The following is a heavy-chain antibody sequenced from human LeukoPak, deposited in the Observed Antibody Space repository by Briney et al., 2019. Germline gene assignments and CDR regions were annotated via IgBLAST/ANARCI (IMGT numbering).Heavy chain of an antibody. J-gene: IGHJ5*02. Sequence: LETLSLTCTVSGGSISTYYWSWIRQPPGKGLEWIGDIYYSGSTTYNPSLKSRVTISRDTSKNQFSLQLSSVPAADTAVYYCASSTVTRWGFDPWGQGTLVTVSS. CDR2: IYYSGST. CDR1: GGSISTYY. V-gene: IGHV4-59*08. D-gene: IGHD4-17*01. CDR3: ASSTVTRWGFDP.